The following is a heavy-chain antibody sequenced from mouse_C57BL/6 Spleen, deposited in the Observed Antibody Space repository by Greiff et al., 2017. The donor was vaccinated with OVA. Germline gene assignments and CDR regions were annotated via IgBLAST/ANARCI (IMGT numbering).Heavy chain of an antibody. CDR2: ISSGSSTI. CDR3: ASAYYSNWGFAY. D-gene: IGHD2-5*01. V-gene: IGHV5-17*01. Sequence: EVKLQESGGGLVKPGGSLKLSCAASGFTFSDYGMHWVRQAPEKGLEWVAYISSGSSTIYYADTVKGRFTISRDNAKNTLFLQMTSLRSEDTAMYYCASAYYSNWGFAYWGQGTLVTVSA. J-gene: IGHJ3*01. CDR1: GFTFSDYG.